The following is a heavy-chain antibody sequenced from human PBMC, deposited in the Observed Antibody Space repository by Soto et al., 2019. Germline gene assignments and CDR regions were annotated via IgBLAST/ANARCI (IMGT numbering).Heavy chain of an antibody. D-gene: IGHD2-8*01. CDR1: GYTFTRYG. CDR3: AKYVKPTSYYYGLDV. J-gene: IGHJ6*02. Sequence: ASVKVSCKASGYTFTRYGISWVRQAPGQGLEWMGWISGYNGDTNYAQKFQDRVSMTIDTSTGTAYMELRSLTSDDTAIYYCAKYVKPTSYYYGLDVWGQGTKVTVSS. V-gene: IGHV1-18*01. CDR2: ISGYNGDT.